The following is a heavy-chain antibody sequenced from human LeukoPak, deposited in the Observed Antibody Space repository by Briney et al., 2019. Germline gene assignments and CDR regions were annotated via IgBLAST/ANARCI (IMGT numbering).Heavy chain of an antibody. CDR1: GFTFSDHA. J-gene: IGHJ4*02. Sequence: GGSLRLSCAASGFTFSDHAMSWVRQAPAKGLEWVSSINGNGGGSYYIDSVKGRFTVSRDNSENALYLQMNSLRAEDTAVYYCAKAERITIFGVKDYWGQGTLVTVSS. V-gene: IGHV3-23*01. CDR2: INGNGGGS. D-gene: IGHD3-3*01. CDR3: AKAERITIFGVKDY.